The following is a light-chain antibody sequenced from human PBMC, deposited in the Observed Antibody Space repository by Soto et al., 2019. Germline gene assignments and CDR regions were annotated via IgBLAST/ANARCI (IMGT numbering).Light chain of an antibody. J-gene: IGKJ2*01. Sequence: DIQMTQSPSSLSASVGDRVTITCRASQTISTYLNWYQQKPGKAPKLLIYAAFSLQSGVPSRFSGSASGTDFTLTISSLQPEDFATYYCQQSYTIPFTFGQGTSLEIK. CDR3: QQSYTIPFT. CDR2: AAF. CDR1: QTISTY. V-gene: IGKV1-39*01.